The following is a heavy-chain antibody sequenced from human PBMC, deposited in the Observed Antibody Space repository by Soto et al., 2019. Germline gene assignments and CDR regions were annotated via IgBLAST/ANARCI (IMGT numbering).Heavy chain of an antibody. D-gene: IGHD2-2*01. CDR2: INPSGGST. Sequence: ASVKVSCKASGYTFTSYYMHWVRQAPAQGLEWMGIINPSGGSTSYAQKFQGRVTMTRDTSTSTVYMELSSLRSEDTAVYYCATRGYCSSTSCYVFDYWGQGTLVTVSS. J-gene: IGHJ4*02. V-gene: IGHV1-46*01. CDR1: GYTFTSYY. CDR3: ATRGYCSSTSCYVFDY.